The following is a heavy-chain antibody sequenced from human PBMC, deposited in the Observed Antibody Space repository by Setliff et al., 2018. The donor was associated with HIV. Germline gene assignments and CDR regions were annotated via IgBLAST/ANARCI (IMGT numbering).Heavy chain of an antibody. Sequence: GGSLRLSCAASGFTFSNYAMNWVRQAPGKGLEWVANIKEDGSEKYYVDSVKGRFTISRDNAKKSLYLQMNSLRAEDTAVYYCARDLINDYNFWSGSTYYFDYWGQGTLVTVSS. V-gene: IGHV3-7*01. CDR1: GFTFSNYA. D-gene: IGHD3-3*01. CDR3: ARDLINDYNFWSGSTYYFDY. J-gene: IGHJ4*02. CDR2: IKEDGSEK.